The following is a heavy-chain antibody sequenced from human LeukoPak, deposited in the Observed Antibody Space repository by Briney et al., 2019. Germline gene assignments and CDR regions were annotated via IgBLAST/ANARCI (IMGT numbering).Heavy chain of an antibody. Sequence: GGYLRLSCAASGFTFSSYGMSWVRQAPGKGLEWVSAISGSGGSTYYADSVKGRFTISRDNSKNTLYLQMNSLRAEDTAVYYCAKPWHYYDSSGGAFDIWGQGTMVTVSS. CDR3: AKPWHYYDSSGGAFDI. D-gene: IGHD3-22*01. V-gene: IGHV3-23*01. CDR1: GFTFSSYG. CDR2: ISGSGGST. J-gene: IGHJ3*02.